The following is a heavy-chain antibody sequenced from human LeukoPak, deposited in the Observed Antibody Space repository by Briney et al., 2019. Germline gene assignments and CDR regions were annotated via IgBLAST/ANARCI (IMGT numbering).Heavy chain of an antibody. V-gene: IGHV1-69*13. D-gene: IGHD1-1*01. CDR3: ARQGYSYFDY. CDR1: GGTFSSYA. Sequence: SVKVSCKASGGTFSSYAISWVRQAPGQGLEWMGGIIPIFGTANYAQKFQGRVTITADESTSTAYMELNSLRAEDTAVYYCARQGYSYFDYWGQGTLVTVSS. J-gene: IGHJ4*02. CDR2: IIPIFGTA.